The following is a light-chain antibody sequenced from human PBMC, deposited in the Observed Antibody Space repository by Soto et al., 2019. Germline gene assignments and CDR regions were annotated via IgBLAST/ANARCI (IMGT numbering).Light chain of an antibody. J-gene: IGKJ1*01. CDR2: GAS. V-gene: IGKV3-15*01. Sequence: EILMTQSPATLSVSPGERATLSCRASQSVSSNLAWFQQKPGQAPRLLIYGASTRDTGISARFSGSGSGTEFTLTLSSLQSEDFAVYYCQQYNSWPPTFGQGTKVDI. CDR3: QQYNSWPPT. CDR1: QSVSSN.